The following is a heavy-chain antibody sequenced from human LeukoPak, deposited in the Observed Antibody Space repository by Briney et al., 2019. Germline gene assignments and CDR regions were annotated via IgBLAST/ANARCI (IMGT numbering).Heavy chain of an antibody. D-gene: IGHD3-22*01. CDR2: IYPADSET. CDR1: GYRFSLYW. Sequence: GESLKISCKASGYRFSLYWIAWVRQTPGKGLEWMGNIYPADSETRYSPSFQGQVTISADRSITTAYLHWNGLKASDNGIYYCARLNYYESTPLGFDYWGQGTHVTVSS. CDR3: ARLNYYESTPLGFDY. V-gene: IGHV5-51*01. J-gene: IGHJ4*02.